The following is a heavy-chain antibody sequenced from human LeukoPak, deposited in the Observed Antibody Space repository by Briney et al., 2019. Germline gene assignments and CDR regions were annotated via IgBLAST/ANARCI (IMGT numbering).Heavy chain of an antibody. D-gene: IGHD3-22*01. CDR3: AREPGRSGCYDY. CDR2: ISYDGSNK. CDR1: GFTFSSYA. V-gene: IGHV3-30-3*01. Sequence: GGSLRLSCAASGFTFSSYAMHWVRQAPDKGLEWVAVISYDGSNKYYADSVKGRFTISRDNSKNTLYLQMNSLRAEDTAVYYCAREPGRSGCYDYWGQGTLVTVSS. J-gene: IGHJ4*02.